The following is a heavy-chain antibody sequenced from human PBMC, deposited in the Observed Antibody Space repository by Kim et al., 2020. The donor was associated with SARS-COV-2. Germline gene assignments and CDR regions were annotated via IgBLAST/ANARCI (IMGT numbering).Heavy chain of an antibody. CDR1: GFTFSSYS. CDR3: ASSPYGDSTVDY. V-gene: IGHV3-21*01. Sequence: GGSLRLSCAASGFTFSSYSMNWVRQAPGKGLEWVSSISSSSSYIYYADSVKGRFTISRDNAKNSLYLQMNSLRAEDTAVYYCASSPYGDSTVDYWGQGTLVTVSS. J-gene: IGHJ4*02. D-gene: IGHD4-17*01. CDR2: ISSSSSYI.